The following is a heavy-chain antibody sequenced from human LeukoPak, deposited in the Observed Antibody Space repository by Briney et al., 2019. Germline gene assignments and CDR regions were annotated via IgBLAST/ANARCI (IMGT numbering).Heavy chain of an antibody. Sequence: ASVKVSCKASGYTFTSYAMHWVRQAPGQRLEWIGWINAGNGNTKYSQKFQGRVTITRDTSASTAYMELSSLRSEDTAVYYCARDWAVLPAAVSSWFDPWGQGTLVTVSS. J-gene: IGHJ5*02. CDR3: ARDWAVLPAAVSSWFDP. CDR1: GYTFTSYA. D-gene: IGHD2-2*01. CDR2: INAGNGNT. V-gene: IGHV1-3*01.